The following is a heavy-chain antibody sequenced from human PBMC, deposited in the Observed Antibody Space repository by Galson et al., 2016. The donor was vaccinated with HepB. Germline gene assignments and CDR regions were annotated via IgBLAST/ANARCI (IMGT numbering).Heavy chain of an antibody. Sequence: SLRLSCPVSGFTFSDFYMSWLRQAPGNGLEWLSYISGGVRDTIYADSLKGRFTISRDNAEDSLFLQIHSLGVGDTAVYYCARVGGLAGSGPYDYRGQGTRVNVSS. V-gene: IGHV3-11*05. J-gene: IGHJ4*02. CDR3: ARVGGLAGSGPYDY. D-gene: IGHD3-16*01. CDR2: ISGGVRDT. CDR1: GFTFSDFY.